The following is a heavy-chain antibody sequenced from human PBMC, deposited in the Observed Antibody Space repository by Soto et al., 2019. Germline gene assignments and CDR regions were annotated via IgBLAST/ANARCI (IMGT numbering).Heavy chain of an antibody. CDR1: GGSFSGYY. J-gene: IGHJ6*02. D-gene: IGHD2-21*02. V-gene: IGHV4-34*01. CDR2: INHSGST. CDR3: VREDDGGDRDYYGLDV. Sequence: SETLSLTCAVYGGSFSGYYWSWIRQPPGKGLEWIGEINHSGSTSYNPSLKSRVTISVDTSKNLFSLNLSSVTAADTAVYYCVREDDGGDRDYYGLDVWGQGTMVTVSS.